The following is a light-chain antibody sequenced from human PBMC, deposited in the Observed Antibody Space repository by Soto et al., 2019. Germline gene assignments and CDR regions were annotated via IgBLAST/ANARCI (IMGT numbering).Light chain of an antibody. CDR2: DAS. Sequence: DIQMTQSPSTLSASLGDRVTITCRASHSISRWLAWYQQKPGKAPKLLIFDASSLESGVPSRFSGSGSGTEFTLTISSLQTDDFATYYCQQYNSYWTFGQGAKVDIK. J-gene: IGKJ1*01. CDR1: HSISRW. CDR3: QQYNSYWT. V-gene: IGKV1-5*01.